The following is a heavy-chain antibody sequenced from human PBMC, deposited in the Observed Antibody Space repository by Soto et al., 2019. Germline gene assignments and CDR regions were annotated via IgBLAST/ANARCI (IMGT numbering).Heavy chain of an antibody. CDR1: GFTFSNYG. D-gene: IGHD6-19*01. CDR3: ARDRQQWLVNGMDV. CDR2: ISFDGMSK. V-gene: IGHV3-30*03. Sequence: PGGSLRLSCAPSGFTFSNYGLHWVRQAPGKGLEWVAMISFDGMSKYYADSVKGRFTISRESSKNTLYLHMNSLRAEDTAVYFCARDRQQWLVNGMDVWGQGTTVTVSS. J-gene: IGHJ6*02.